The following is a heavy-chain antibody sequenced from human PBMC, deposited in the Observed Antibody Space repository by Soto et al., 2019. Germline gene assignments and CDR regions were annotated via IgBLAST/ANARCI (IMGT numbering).Heavy chain of an antibody. CDR2: ISSSSSYI. CDR3: ATIAAAGNTYYYYGMDV. D-gene: IGHD6-13*01. V-gene: IGHV3-21*01. CDR1: GFTFSNAW. J-gene: IGHJ6*02. Sequence: GGSLRLSCAASGFTFSNAWMNWVRQAPGKGLEWVSSISSSSSYIYYADSVKGRFTISRDNAKNSLYLQMNSLRAEDTAVYYCATIAAAGNTYYYYGMDVWGQGTTVTVSS.